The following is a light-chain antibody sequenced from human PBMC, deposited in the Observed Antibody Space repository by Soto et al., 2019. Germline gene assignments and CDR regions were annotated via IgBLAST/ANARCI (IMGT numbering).Light chain of an antibody. J-gene: IGLJ1*01. Sequence: QSVVTQPASVSGSPGQSITNSCTGTSSDVGDYNYVSWYQHHPGKAPKLIIYEVRNRPSGVPNRFSGAKSGNTASLTISGLQAEDEADYYCSSYRTGSAFYVFGSGTKLTVL. CDR3: SSYRTGSAFYV. CDR1: SSDVGDYNY. V-gene: IGLV2-14*01. CDR2: EVR.